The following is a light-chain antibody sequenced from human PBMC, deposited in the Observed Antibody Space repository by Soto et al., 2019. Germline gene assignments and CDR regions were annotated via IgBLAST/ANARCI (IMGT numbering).Light chain of an antibody. CDR3: QQYDNWPPLT. CDR2: GAS. CDR1: QSVNRN. V-gene: IGKV3-15*01. J-gene: IGKJ4*01. Sequence: EIVMKQSPATLSVSPGERATLSCRASQSVNRNLAWYQQKPGQAPRLLIYGASTRATGIPARFSGSGSGTEFTRTINSLQSEDFAIYYGQQYDNWPPLTFGGGANLEIK.